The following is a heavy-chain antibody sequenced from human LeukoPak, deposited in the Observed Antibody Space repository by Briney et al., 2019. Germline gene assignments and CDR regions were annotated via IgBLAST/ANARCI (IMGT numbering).Heavy chain of an antibody. CDR3: ARSSGQTYGMDV. V-gene: IGHV1-8*01. CDR1: GYTFTSYD. D-gene: IGHD3-22*01. CDR2: MNPNSGNT. Sequence: ASVKVSCKASGYTFTSYDINWVRQATGQGLEWMGWMNPNSGNTGYAQKFQGRVTMTRNTSISTAYMELSSLRSEDMAVYYCARSSGQTYGMDVWGQGTTVTVSS. J-gene: IGHJ6*02.